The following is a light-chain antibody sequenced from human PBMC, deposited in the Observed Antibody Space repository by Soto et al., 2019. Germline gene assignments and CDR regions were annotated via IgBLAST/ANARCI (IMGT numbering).Light chain of an antibody. Sequence: DIQMTQSPSSLSASVGDRVTITCLASQSISISLNWYQWKPGKAPKLLIYAASSLQSGVPSRFSGSGSGTEFTLTISSLQPEDFATYYCHQSYSTSWTFGQGTKVDIK. CDR2: AAS. CDR1: QSISIS. CDR3: HQSYSTSWT. V-gene: IGKV1-39*01. J-gene: IGKJ1*01.